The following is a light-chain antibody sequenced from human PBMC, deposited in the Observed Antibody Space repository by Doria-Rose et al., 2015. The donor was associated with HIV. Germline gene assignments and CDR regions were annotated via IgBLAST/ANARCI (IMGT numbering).Light chain of an antibody. CDR2: DAS. V-gene: IGKV3-20*01. Sequence: EIVLTQSPGTLSLSPGERATLSCRASQRVKSSYLAWYQQKPGQATRLLIYDASTRATGIPDRFSGSGSVTDFTLTISRLELEDVAVYYCQQYGTSRGTFGQGTRLEIK. CDR3: QQYGTSRGT. CDR1: QRVKSSY. J-gene: IGKJ5*01.